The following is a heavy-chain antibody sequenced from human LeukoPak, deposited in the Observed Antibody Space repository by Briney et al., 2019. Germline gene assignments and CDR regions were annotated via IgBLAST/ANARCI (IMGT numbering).Heavy chain of an antibody. CDR2: IYYSGST. Sequence: PSETLSLTCTVSGGSISSSSYYWGWIRHPPGKGLEWLGSIYYSGSTYYNPSLKSRVTISVDTSKNQFSLKLSSVTAADTAVYYCARMLGYCSGGSCYSDDWFDPWGQGTLVTVSS. V-gene: IGHV4-39*07. CDR3: ARMLGYCSGGSCYSDDWFDP. J-gene: IGHJ5*02. CDR1: GGSISSSSYY. D-gene: IGHD2-15*01.